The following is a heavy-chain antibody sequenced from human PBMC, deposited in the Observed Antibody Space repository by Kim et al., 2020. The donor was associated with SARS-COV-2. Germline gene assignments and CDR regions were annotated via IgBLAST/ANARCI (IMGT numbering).Heavy chain of an antibody. CDR1: GYNITSHY. CDR2: INPSGGNT. D-gene: IGHD3-22*01. V-gene: IGHV1-46*01. CDR3: AREYSYDSSGHFSGYYGLDV. Sequence: ASVKVSCKASGYNITSHYMHWVRQAPGQGLEWMGVINPSGGNTNYAQNFQGRVTMTRDTSTSTVFMELSSLRPEDTAVYYCAREYSYDSSGHFSGYYGLDVWGQGTTVTVSS. J-gene: IGHJ6*02.